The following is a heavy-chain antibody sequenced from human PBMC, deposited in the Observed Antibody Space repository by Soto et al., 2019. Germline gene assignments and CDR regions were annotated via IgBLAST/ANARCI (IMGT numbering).Heavy chain of an antibody. D-gene: IGHD6-13*01. Sequence: PGGSLRLSCAASGFTFSSYAISWVRQAPGKGLEWVSAISGSGGSTYYADSVKGRFTISRDNSKNTPYLQMNSLRAEDTAVYYCATQGIAAAGRIYWGQGTLVTVSS. CDR2: ISGSGGST. J-gene: IGHJ4*02. CDR3: ATQGIAAAGRIY. CDR1: GFTFSSYA. V-gene: IGHV3-23*01.